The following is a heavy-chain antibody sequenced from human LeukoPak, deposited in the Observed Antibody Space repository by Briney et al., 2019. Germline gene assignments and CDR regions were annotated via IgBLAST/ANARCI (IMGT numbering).Heavy chain of an antibody. V-gene: IGHV3-48*04. J-gene: IGHJ6*03. CDR1: GFTFSTYS. CDR2: ISSSGSTI. D-gene: IGHD6-13*01. Sequence: GGSLRLSCAASGFTFSTYSMNWVRQAPGKGLEWVSYISSSGSTIYYADSVKGRFTISRDNAKNSLYQQMNSLRAEDTAVYYCARDSSSWYNYYYYYMDVWGKGTTVTISS. CDR3: ARDSSSWYNYYYYYMDV.